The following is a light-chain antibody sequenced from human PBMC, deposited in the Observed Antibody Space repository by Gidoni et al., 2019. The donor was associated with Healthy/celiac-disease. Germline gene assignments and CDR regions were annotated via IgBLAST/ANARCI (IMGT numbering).Light chain of an antibody. CDR3: SSYTSSSTLVL. CDR1: SSDVGGYNY. Sequence: QSALTQPASVSGSPGQSITISCTGTSSDVGGYNYVSWYQQHPGKAPKLMIYEVNNRPSGVPDRFSGSKSGNTASLTISGLQAEDEADYYCSSYTSSSTLVLFGGGTKLTVL. J-gene: IGLJ2*01. V-gene: IGLV2-14*01. CDR2: EVN.